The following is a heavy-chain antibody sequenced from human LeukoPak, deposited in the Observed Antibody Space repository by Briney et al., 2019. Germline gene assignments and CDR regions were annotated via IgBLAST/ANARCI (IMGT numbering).Heavy chain of an antibody. V-gene: IGHV4-59*12. CDR1: GGSISSYY. CDR2: IYYSGST. Sequence: SETLSLTCTVSGGSISSYYWSWIRQPPGKGLEWIGYIYYSGSTNYNPSLKSRVTISVDTSKNQFSLKLSSVTAADTAVYYCARDPGSYYFDYWGQGTLVTVSS. J-gene: IGHJ4*02. D-gene: IGHD6-6*01. CDR3: ARDPGSYYFDY.